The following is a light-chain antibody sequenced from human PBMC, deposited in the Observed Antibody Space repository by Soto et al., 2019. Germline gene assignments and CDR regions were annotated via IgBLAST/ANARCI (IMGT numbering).Light chain of an antibody. J-gene: IGLJ3*02. V-gene: IGLV2-14*01. Sequence: QSVLTQPAPVSGSPGQSITISCTGTSSDVGGYKFVSWYQHHPGKAPKLMIYEVNNRPSGVSDRFSGSKSGNTASLTISGLQPEDEADYYCLSYTSANTRVFGGGTKLTVL. CDR3: LSYTSANTRV. CDR2: EVN. CDR1: SSDVGGYKF.